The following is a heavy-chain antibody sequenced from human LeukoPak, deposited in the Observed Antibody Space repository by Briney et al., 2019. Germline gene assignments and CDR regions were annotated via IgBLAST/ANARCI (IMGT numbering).Heavy chain of an antibody. D-gene: IGHD5-18*01. Sequence: GGSLRLSCAASGFTFSDYYMSWIRQAPGKGLEWVSYISTSGSTIYYADSVKGRFTISRDNSKNTLYLQMNSLRAEDTAVYYCARARSSYGYGDAFDIWGQGTMVTVSS. CDR2: ISTSGSTI. V-gene: IGHV3-11*04. CDR3: ARARSSYGYGDAFDI. J-gene: IGHJ3*02. CDR1: GFTFSDYY.